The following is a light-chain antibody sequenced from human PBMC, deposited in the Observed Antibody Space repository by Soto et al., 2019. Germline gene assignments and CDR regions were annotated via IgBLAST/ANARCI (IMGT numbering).Light chain of an antibody. J-gene: IGLJ1*01. V-gene: IGLV2-14*01. CDR3: RSYTSSSTLV. Sequence: QSALTQPASVSGSPVQSITISCTGTSSDVGGYNYVSWYQQHPGKAPTRMIYEVSNRPSGVSNRFSGSKSGNTASLTISGLQDEDEADYYCRSYTSSSTLVFGTGTKVTVL. CDR2: EVS. CDR1: SSDVGGYNY.